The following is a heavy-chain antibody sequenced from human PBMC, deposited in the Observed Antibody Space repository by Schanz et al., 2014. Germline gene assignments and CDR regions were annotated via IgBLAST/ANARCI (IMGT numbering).Heavy chain of an antibody. CDR1: GFTFNSYA. J-gene: IGHJ4*02. CDR3: ARDRGYCSGGSCLTFDY. D-gene: IGHD2-15*01. V-gene: IGHV3-23*01. CDR2: ISHSGGSK. Sequence: EVQLLESGGGLVRPGGSLRLSCAASGFTFNSYAMTWVRQAPGKGLEWVSSISHSGGSKYYADSVKGRFTISRDNSKNTLYLQMNALRAEDTAVYYCARDRGYCSGGSCLTFDYWGQGTLVTVSS.